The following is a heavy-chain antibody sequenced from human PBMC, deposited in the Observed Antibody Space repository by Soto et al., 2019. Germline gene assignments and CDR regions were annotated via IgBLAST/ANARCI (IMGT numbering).Heavy chain of an antibody. CDR3: ARDGESFGELPFDY. D-gene: IGHD3-10*01. V-gene: IGHV3-48*03. CDR1: GFTFSSYE. CDR2: ISSSGSTI. Sequence: PGGSLRLSCAASGFTFSSYEMNWVRQAPGKGLEWVSYISSSGSTIYYADSVKGRFTISRDNAKNSLYLQMNSLRAEDTAVYYCARDGESFGELPFDYWGQGTLVTVSS. J-gene: IGHJ4*02.